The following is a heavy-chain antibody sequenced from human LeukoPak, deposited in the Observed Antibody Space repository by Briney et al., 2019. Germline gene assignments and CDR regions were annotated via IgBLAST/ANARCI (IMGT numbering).Heavy chain of an antibody. V-gene: IGHV3-23*01. D-gene: IGHD1-26*01. Sequence: GGSLRLSCAASGFTFSSYAMSWVRQAPGKGLEWVSAISGSGGSTYYADSVEGRFTISRDNSKNTLYLQMNSLRAEDTAVYYCAKAIVGATISYFDYWGQGTLVTVSS. CDR1: GFTFSSYA. CDR3: AKAIVGATISYFDY. CDR2: ISGSGGST. J-gene: IGHJ4*02.